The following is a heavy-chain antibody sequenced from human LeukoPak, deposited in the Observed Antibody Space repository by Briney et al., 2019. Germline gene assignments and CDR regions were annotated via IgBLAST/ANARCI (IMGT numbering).Heavy chain of an antibody. CDR1: GYSFTSYW. J-gene: IGHJ4*02. Sequence: GESLKISCKGSGYSFTSYWIGWVRQMPGKGLEWMGIIYPGDSDTRYSPSFQGQVTISADKSISTAYLQWSSLKASDTAMYYCARLKPPYCSSTSCYAGPFDYWSQGTLVTVSS. CDR3: ARLKPPYCSSTSCYAGPFDY. D-gene: IGHD2-2*01. V-gene: IGHV5-51*01. CDR2: IYPGDSDT.